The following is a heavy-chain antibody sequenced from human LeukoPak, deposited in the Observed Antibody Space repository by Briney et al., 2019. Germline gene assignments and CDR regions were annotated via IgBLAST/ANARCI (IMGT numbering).Heavy chain of an antibody. CDR1: GFTFSSYG. V-gene: IGHV3-33*06. D-gene: IGHD3-3*01. CDR2: IWYDGSNK. Sequence: GGSLRLSCAASGFTFSSYGMHWVRQAPGKGLEWVAVIWYDGSNKYYADSVKGRFTISRDNSKNTLYLQMNSLRAEDTAVYYCAKDPGRFLEWLLGFPPNNWFDPWGQGTLVTVSS. CDR3: AKDPGRFLEWLLGFPPNNWFDP. J-gene: IGHJ5*02.